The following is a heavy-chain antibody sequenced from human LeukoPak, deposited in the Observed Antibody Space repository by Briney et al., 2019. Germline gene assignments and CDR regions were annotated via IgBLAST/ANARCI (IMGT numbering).Heavy chain of an antibody. CDR3: ARGWDLPPSFDY. V-gene: IGHV1-46*01. CDR2: INSSGGGT. J-gene: IGHJ4*02. CDR1: GYTFASYG. Sequence: ASVKVSCKASGYTFASYGISWVRQAPGQGLEWLGIINSSGGGTSYAQKFQGRVTMTRDTSTNTVYMELSSLRSEDTAVYYCARGWDLPPSFDYWGQGTLVTVSS. D-gene: IGHD1-26*01.